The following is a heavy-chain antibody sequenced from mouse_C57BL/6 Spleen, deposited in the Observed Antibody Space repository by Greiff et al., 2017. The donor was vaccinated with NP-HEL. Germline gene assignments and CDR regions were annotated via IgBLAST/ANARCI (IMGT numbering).Heavy chain of an antibody. CDR3: TSHNYYGSSSYFDV. D-gene: IGHD1-1*01. Sequence: QVQLQQSGAELVRPGASVTLSCKASGYTFTDYEMHWVKQTPVHGLEWIGAIDPETGGTAYNQKFKGKAILTADKSSSTAYMELRSLTSEDSAVYYGTSHNYYGSSSYFDVWGTGTTVTVSS. CDR2: IDPETGGT. J-gene: IGHJ1*03. V-gene: IGHV1-15*01. CDR1: GYTFTDYE.